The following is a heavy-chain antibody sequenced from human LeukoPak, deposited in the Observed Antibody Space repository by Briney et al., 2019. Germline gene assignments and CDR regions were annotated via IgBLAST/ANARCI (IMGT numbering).Heavy chain of an antibody. V-gene: IGHV4-30-4*08. CDR1: GGSISSGDYY. CDR3: ARGPLGYCSSTSCHSFDY. D-gene: IGHD2-2*03. J-gene: IGHJ4*02. Sequence: SETLSLTCTVSGGSISSGDYYWSWIRQPPGKGLEWIGYIYYSGSTYYNPSLKSRVTISVDTSKNQFSLKLSSVTSADTAVYYCARGPLGYCSSTSCHSFDYWGQGTLVTVSS. CDR2: IYYSGST.